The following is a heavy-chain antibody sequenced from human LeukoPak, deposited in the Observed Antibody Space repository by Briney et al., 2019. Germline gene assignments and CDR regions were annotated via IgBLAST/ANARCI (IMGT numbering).Heavy chain of an antibody. CDR3: AKDATGSTANYFDY. CDR1: GFTFSSYG. J-gene: IGHJ4*02. Sequence: GGTLRLSCAASGFTFSSYGMSWVRQAPGKGLEWVSAISGSGGSTYYVDSVKGRFTVSRDNSKNTLYLQMNSLRAEDTAVYYCAKDATGSTANYFDYWGQGTLVTVSS. D-gene: IGHD1-14*01. V-gene: IGHV3-23*01. CDR2: ISGSGGST.